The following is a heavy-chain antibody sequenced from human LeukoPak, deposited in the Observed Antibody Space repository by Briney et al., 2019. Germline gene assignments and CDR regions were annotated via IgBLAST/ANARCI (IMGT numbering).Heavy chain of an antibody. Sequence: GGSLRLSCAASGFTFSTYSMNWVRQAPGKGLEWVSYISSSSSTIYYADSVKGRFTISRDNAKNTLYLQMNSLRAEDTAVYYCARDLGKDSSSSWGQGTLVTVSS. J-gene: IGHJ4*02. CDR1: GFTFSTYS. CDR3: ARDLGKDSSSS. D-gene: IGHD6-13*01. V-gene: IGHV3-48*01. CDR2: ISSSSSTI.